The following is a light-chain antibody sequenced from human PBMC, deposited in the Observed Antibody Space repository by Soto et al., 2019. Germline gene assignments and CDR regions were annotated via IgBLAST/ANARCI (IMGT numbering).Light chain of an antibody. Sequence: QSALTQPRSVSGSPGQSVTISCTGTSSDVGGYNYVSWYQQHPGKAPELMIYDVTKRPSGVPDRFSGSKSGNTASLTISGLQDEDEADYYCCSYAGSYTYVFGTGTKVTVL. CDR3: CSYAGSYTYV. CDR1: SSDVGGYNY. J-gene: IGLJ1*01. CDR2: DVT. V-gene: IGLV2-11*01.